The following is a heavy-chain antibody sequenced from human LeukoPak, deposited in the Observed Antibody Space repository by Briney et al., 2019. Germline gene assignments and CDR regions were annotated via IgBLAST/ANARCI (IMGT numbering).Heavy chain of an antibody. J-gene: IGHJ3*02. CDR2: ISAYNGNT. CDR3: ARGGSRSRRGDDAFDI. CDR1: GYTFTNYA. Sequence: ASVKVSFTASGYTFTNYAMNWVRQAPGQGLEWMGWISAYNGNTELPQKFQGRVTLATDASTSTAYLELRSLTSDDTAVYFCARGGSRSRRGDDAFDIWGQGTMVTVSS. V-gene: IGHV1-18*01. D-gene: IGHD3-10*01.